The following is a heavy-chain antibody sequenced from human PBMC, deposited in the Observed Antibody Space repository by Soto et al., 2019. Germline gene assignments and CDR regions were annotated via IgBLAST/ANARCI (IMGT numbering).Heavy chain of an antibody. CDR3: ASSGKGYCSGGSCYPRPCKYYYYYYGMDV. V-gene: IGHV5-51*01. J-gene: IGHJ6*02. CDR1: GYSFTSYW. D-gene: IGHD2-15*01. CDR2: IYPGDSDT. Sequence: GESLKISCKGSGYSFTSYWIGWVRQMPGKGLQWMGIIYPGDSDTRYSPSFQGQVTISADKSISTAYLQWSSLKASDTAMYYCASSGKGYCSGGSCYPRPCKYYYYYYGMDVWGQGTKGTVS.